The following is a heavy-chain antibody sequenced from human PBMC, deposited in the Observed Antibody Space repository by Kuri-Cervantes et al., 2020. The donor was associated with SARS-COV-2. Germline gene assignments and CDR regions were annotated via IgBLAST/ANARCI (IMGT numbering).Heavy chain of an antibody. CDR1: GYTFTGYY. Sequence: SVKVSCKASGYTFTGYYMHWVRQAPGQGLEWMGGIIPIFGTANYAQKFQGRVTITADKSTSTAYMGLSSLRSEDTAVYYCARDQGAAAGTGSIGWFDPWGQGTLVTVSS. J-gene: IGHJ5*02. V-gene: IGHV1-69*06. CDR3: ARDQGAAAGTGSIGWFDP. CDR2: IIPIFGTA. D-gene: IGHD6-13*01.